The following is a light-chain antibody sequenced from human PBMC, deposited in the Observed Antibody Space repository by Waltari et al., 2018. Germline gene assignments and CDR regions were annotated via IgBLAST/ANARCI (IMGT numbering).Light chain of an antibody. J-gene: IGLJ2*01. Sequence: SYELTQPSSVSVSPGQTARITCPGDVLEKIFIRWFQQKPGQAPVSLIFRDSDRPSGIPERFTGSSSGTTVTLTISGAQVEDEADYYCFTVDDNSLRLFGGETKLTVL. V-gene: IGLV3-27*01. CDR1: VLEKIF. CDR3: FTVDDNSLRL. CDR2: RDS.